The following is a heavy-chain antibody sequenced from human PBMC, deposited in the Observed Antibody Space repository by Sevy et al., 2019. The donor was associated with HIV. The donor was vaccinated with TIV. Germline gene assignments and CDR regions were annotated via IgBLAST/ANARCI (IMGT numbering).Heavy chain of an antibody. Sequence: ASVKGSCKASGYTFTSYGISWVRQAPGQGLEWMGWISAYNGNTNYAQKLQGRVTMTTDTSTSTAYMELRSLRSDDTAVYYCARALNDDYDSSGYLWYFDYWGQGTLVTVSS. D-gene: IGHD3-22*01. CDR1: GYTFTSYG. CDR2: ISAYNGNT. CDR3: ARALNDDYDSSGYLWYFDY. V-gene: IGHV1-18*01. J-gene: IGHJ4*02.